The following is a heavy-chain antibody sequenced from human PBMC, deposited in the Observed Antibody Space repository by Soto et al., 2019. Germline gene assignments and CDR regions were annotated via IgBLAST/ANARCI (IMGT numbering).Heavy chain of an antibody. CDR3: ARDGMGTIVGGMDV. D-gene: IGHD7-27*01. CDR2: IIPIYGTT. CDR1: GGTFSNDA. J-gene: IGHJ6*02. Sequence: QVQLVQSGAEVKNHGSSVKVSCKTSGGTFSNDAISWVRQAPGQGLECMGGIIPIYGTTHYGQKFQDRLKLTADESTGTAYMELSSLRSDDTGVYYCARDGMGTIVGGMDVWGQGTTVTVSS. V-gene: IGHV1-69*01.